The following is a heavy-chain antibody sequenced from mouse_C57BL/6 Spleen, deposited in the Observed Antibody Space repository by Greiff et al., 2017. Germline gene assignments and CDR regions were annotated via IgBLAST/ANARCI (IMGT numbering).Heavy chain of an antibody. D-gene: IGHD1-1*01. J-gene: IGHJ4*01. V-gene: IGHV7-3*01. CDR3: ARSDYYGSPYAMDY. Sequence: DVQLVESGGGLVQPGGSLSLSCAASGFTFTDYYMSWVRQPPGKALEWLGFIRNKANGYTTEYSASVKGRFTISRDNSQSILYLQMNALRAEDSATYYCARSDYYGSPYAMDYWGQGTSVTVSS. CDR2: IRNKANGYTT. CDR1: GFTFTDYY.